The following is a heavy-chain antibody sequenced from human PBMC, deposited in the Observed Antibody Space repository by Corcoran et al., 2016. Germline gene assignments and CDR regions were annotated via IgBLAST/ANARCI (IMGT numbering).Heavy chain of an antibody. D-gene: IGHD3-16*01. CDR3: ARDGGLLGDPRGDY. Sequence: EVQLVESGGGLVKPGGSLRLSCAASGFTFSSYSMNWVRQAPGKGLEWVSSISSSSSYIYYADSVKGRFTISRDNAKNSLYLQMNSLRAEDTAVYYCARDGGLLGDPRGDYWGQGTLVTVSS. J-gene: IGHJ4*02. V-gene: IGHV3-21*01. CDR2: ISSSSSYI. CDR1: GFTFSSYS.